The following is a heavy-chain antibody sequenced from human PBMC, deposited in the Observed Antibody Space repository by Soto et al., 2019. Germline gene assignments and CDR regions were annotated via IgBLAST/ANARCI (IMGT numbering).Heavy chain of an antibody. J-gene: IGHJ4*02. Sequence: SETLSLTCTVSGGSISSYYWNLIRQDPDKGLEWIGYIDYSGNTNYNPSLKSRVIISVDTSENHFSLKLSSVTVADTAVYYCAGGRVSWRFDYWGQGTLVTVSS. CDR3: AGGRVSWRFDY. V-gene: IGHV4-59*06. CDR1: GGSISSYY. D-gene: IGHD1-26*01. CDR2: IDYSGNT.